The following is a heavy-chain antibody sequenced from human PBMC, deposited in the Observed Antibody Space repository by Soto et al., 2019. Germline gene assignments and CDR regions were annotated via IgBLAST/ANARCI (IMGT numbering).Heavy chain of an antibody. CDR3: CTFIGSGSYLFDY. V-gene: IGHV3-74*01. J-gene: IGHJ4*02. Sequence: EVQLVESGGGLVQPGGSLRLSCAASGFTFSNYWMHWVRQAPGKGLEWVSRIESDGNRTNYADSVKGRFTISRDNAKNTLYLQMNSLRADDTAMYYCCTFIGSGSYLFDYWGQGTLVTVSS. D-gene: IGHD3-10*01. CDR2: IESDGNRT. CDR1: GFTFSNYW.